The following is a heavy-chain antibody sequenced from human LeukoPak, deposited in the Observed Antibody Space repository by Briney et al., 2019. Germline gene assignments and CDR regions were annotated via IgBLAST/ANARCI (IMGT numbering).Heavy chain of an antibody. V-gene: IGHV3-23*01. Sequence: GGSLRLSCAASGFTFNSYAMSWVRQAPGKGLEWVSAISARGGTTYYADSVKGRFTISRDNSKNTLYLQMNSLRAEDTAVYYCAKEAIVVVPAALDYWGQGTLVTVSS. D-gene: IGHD2-2*01. CDR3: AKEAIVVVPAALDY. J-gene: IGHJ4*02. CDR1: GFTFNSYA. CDR2: ISARGGTT.